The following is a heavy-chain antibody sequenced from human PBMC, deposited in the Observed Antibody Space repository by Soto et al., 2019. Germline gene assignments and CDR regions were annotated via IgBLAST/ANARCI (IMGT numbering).Heavy chain of an antibody. J-gene: IGHJ6*02. CDR1: GFTFSSYG. V-gene: IGHV3-30*18. CDR2: ISYDGSNK. D-gene: IGHD3-3*01. Sequence: GGSLRLSCAASGFTFSSYGMHWVRQAPGKGLEWVAVISYDGSNKYYADSVKGRFTISRDNSKNTLYLQMNSLRAEDTAVYYCAKDLRFLEWLPVVLSQYYNYGMDVWGQGTTVTVSS. CDR3: AKDLRFLEWLPVVLSQYYNYGMDV.